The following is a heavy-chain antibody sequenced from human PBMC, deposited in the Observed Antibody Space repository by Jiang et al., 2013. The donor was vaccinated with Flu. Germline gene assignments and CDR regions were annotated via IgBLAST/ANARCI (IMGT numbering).Heavy chain of an antibody. J-gene: IGHJ4*02. CDR3: ARDPPYGDSDY. CDR2: ISGRSTTI. V-gene: IGHV3-48*01. Sequence: VQLVESGGGLVQPGGSPRLSCAASGFTFSSYSMNWVRQAPGKGLEWVSHISGRSTTIYYAESVKGRFTISRDNAKNSLYLQMNSLRAEDTAVYYCARDPPYGDSDYWGQGTLVTVSS. CDR1: GFTFSSYS. D-gene: IGHD4-17*01.